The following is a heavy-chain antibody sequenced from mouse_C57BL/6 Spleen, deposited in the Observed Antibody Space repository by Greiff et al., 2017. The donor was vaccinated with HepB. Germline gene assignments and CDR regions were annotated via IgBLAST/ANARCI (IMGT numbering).Heavy chain of an antibody. D-gene: IGHD3-1*01. V-gene: IGHV1-42*01. CDR1: GYSFTGYY. CDR2: INPSTGGT. CDR3: ATQLYYAMDY. J-gene: IGHJ4*01. Sequence: VQLQQSGPELVKPGASVKISCKASGYSFTGYYMNWVKQSPEKSLEWIGEINPSTGGTTYNQKFKAKATLTVDKSSSTAYMQLKSLTSEDSAVYYCATQLYYAMDYWGQGTSVTVSS.